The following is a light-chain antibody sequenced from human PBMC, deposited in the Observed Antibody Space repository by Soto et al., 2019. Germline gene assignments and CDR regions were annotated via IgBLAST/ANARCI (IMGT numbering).Light chain of an antibody. CDR3: QQSYRSPPT. Sequence: EIQMTQSPSSLSTSVGDRVTITCRASQSISSKLNWYQQKPGKVPKLLIYAASSLQSGVPSRFTGSGSGTDFTLTISSLQPEDFATYYCQQSYRSPPTFGQGTKVDIK. J-gene: IGKJ1*01. V-gene: IGKV1-39*01. CDR2: AAS. CDR1: QSISSK.